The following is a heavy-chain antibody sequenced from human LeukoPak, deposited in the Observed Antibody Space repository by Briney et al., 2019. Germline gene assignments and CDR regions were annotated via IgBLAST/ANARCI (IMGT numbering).Heavy chain of an antibody. CDR3: AKDLRYFDWYAWSCFDY. V-gene: IGHV3-30*02. J-gene: IGHJ4*02. D-gene: IGHD3-9*01. CDR2: IRYDGSNK. Sequence: GGSLRLSCAASGFTFSSYGMHWVRQAPGKGLEWVAFIRYDGSNKYYADSVKGRFTISRDNSKNTLYLQMNSLRAEDTAVYYCAKDLRYFDWYAWSCFDYWGQGTLVTVSS. CDR1: GFTFSSYG.